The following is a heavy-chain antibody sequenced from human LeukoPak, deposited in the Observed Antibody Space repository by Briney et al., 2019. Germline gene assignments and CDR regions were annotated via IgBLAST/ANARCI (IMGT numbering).Heavy chain of an antibody. Sequence: GGSLRLSCGASGFTFSSFAMTWVRQAPGKGLEWVSAISGSGGSTYYADSVKGRFTISRDNSKNTLYLQMNSLRAEDTAVYYCAKDYYDSSGYLGYYYYGMDVWGQGTTVTVSS. CDR1: GFTFSSFA. V-gene: IGHV3-23*01. CDR3: AKDYYDSSGYLGYYYYGMDV. J-gene: IGHJ6*02. D-gene: IGHD3-22*01. CDR2: ISGSGGST.